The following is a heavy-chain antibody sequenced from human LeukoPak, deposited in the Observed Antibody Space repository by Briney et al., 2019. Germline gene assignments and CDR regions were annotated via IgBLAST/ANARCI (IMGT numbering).Heavy chain of an antibody. CDR2: ISVHNGNT. V-gene: IGHV1-18*01. J-gene: IGHJ4*02. CDR1: GYIFTNYG. Sequence: GASVKVSCKASGYIFTNYGISWVRQAPGQGLEWMGWISVHNGNTRNSRKVQGRITMTADTSSTTAYMELRSLRFDDTAVYFCARDTASGWYYFDSWGQGTLVTVSP. CDR3: ARDTASGWYYFDS. D-gene: IGHD6-19*01.